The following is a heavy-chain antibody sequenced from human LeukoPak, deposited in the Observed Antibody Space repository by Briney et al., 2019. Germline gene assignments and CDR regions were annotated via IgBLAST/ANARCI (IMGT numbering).Heavy chain of an antibody. V-gene: IGHV4-34*01. D-gene: IGHD6-13*01. J-gene: IGHJ4*02. Sequence: PSETLSLTCAVYGGSFSGYYWSWIRQPPGKGPEWIGEINHSGSTNYNPSLKSRVTISVDTSKNQFSLKLSSVTAADTAVYYCAREAAAAYSDYWGQGTLVTVSS. CDR3: AREAAAAYSDY. CDR1: GGSFSGYY. CDR2: INHSGST.